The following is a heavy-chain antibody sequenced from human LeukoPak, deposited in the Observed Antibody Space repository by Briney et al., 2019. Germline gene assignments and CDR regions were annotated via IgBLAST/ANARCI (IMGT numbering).Heavy chain of an antibody. J-gene: IGHJ4*02. CDR1: GFTFSSYA. CDR3: AKDQVNDYGDYVGDY. V-gene: IGHV3-23*01. CDR2: ISGSGGST. D-gene: IGHD4-17*01. Sequence: GGSLRLSCAVSGFTFSSYAMSWVRQAPGKGLEWVSAISGSGGSTYYADSVKGRFTISRDNSKNTLYLQMNSLRAEDTAVYYCAKDQVNDYGDYVGDYWGQGTLVTVSS.